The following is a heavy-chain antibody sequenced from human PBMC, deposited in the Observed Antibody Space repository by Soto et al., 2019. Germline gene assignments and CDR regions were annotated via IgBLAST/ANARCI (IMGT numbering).Heavy chain of an antibody. Sequence: VQLVESGGGLVKPGGSLRLSCAASGFTISNAWMSWVRQAPGMGLEWVGRIKTKTEGGTTDYAAPVRDRFTISTDDSKNTLYLQMNSLKTEDTAVYYCTRFPRGYSYVDCWGQGTLVTVSS. V-gene: IGHV3-15*07. CDR2: IKTKTEGGTT. CDR3: TRFPRGYSYVDC. J-gene: IGHJ4*02. CDR1: GFTISNAW. D-gene: IGHD5-18*01.